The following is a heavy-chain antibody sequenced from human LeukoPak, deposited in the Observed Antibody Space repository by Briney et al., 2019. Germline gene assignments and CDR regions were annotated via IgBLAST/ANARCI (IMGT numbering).Heavy chain of an antibody. CDR2: IVVGSGNT. CDR1: GFTFTSSA. J-gene: IGHJ4*02. CDR3: AAYSSSWYDHYYFDY. D-gene: IGHD6-13*01. Sequence: ASVKVSCKASGFTFTSSAVQWVRQARGQRLEWIGWIVVGSGNTNYAQKFQERVTITRNMSTSTAYMELSSLRSEDTAVYYCAAYSSSWYDHYYFDYWGQGTLVTVSS. V-gene: IGHV1-58*01.